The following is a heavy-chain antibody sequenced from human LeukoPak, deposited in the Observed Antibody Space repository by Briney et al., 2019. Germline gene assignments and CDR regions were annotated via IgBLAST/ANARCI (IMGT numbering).Heavy chain of an antibody. D-gene: IGHD2-15*01. V-gene: IGHV3-30*18. J-gene: IGHJ4*02. CDR2: ISSDGTKK. Sequence: PGGSLRLSCAASGFRFSDYGTHWVRQAPGRGLEWVAVISSDGTKKAYADSVKGRFTISRDNSENTLYLQMSSLRAEDTAVYYCAKRRDYCSGGSCYSLDYWGQGTLVTVSS. CDR1: GFRFSDYG. CDR3: AKRRDYCSGGSCYSLDY.